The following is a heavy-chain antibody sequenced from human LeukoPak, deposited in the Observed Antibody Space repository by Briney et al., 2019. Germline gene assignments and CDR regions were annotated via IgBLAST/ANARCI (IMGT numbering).Heavy chain of an antibody. D-gene: IGHD6-13*01. CDR1: GDSVSSNSAA. V-gene: IGHV6-1*01. CDR3: ARQYSSGWSYYYGLDV. J-gene: IGHJ6*04. CDR2: TYYRSKWYN. Sequence: SQTLSLTCAISGDSVSSNSAAWNWIRQSLSRNLEWLGRTYYRSKWYNDYAVSVTSRITINPDTSKNQFSLQLNSVTPEDTAVYYCARQYSSGWSYYYGLDVWGKGTTVTVSS.